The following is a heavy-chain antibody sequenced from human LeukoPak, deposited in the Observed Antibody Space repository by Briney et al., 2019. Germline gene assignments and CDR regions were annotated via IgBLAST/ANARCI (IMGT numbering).Heavy chain of an antibody. CDR3: ARGAAVAGTDY. CDR1: GGSVSSGSYY. D-gene: IGHD6-19*01. CDR2: IYYSGST. V-gene: IGHV4-61*01. Sequence: SENLSLTCTVSGGSVSSGSYYWSWIRQPPGKGLKWIGYIYYSGSTNYNPSLKSRVTISVDTSKNQFSLKLSSVTAADTAVYYCARGAAVAGTDYWGQGTLVTVSS. J-gene: IGHJ4*02.